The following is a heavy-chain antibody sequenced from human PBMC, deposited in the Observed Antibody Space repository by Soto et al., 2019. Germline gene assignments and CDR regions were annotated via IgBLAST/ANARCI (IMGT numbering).Heavy chain of an antibody. CDR1: GGSIRNYY. CDR3: ASHAIEENTSPWFNY. D-gene: IGHD3-10*01. J-gene: IGHJ4*02. V-gene: IGHV4-59*08. Sequence: PSETLSLTCTVSGGSIRNYYWSWIRQPPGKGLEWIGHVHHLGTTNHNPSLKSRVTILVDKSKNQFSLRLNSVTAADTAVYYCASHAIEENTSPWFNYWGQGTPVTV. CDR2: VHHLGTT.